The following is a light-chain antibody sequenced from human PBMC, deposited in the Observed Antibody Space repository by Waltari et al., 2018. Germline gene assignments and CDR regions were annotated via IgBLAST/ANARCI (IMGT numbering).Light chain of an antibody. J-gene: IGKJ1*01. CDR2: GAS. Sequence: EIVLTQSPGTLSLSPGERATLSCRASHSVSSSYLAWYQQKPGQAPRLLISGASSRATGIPDRFSGSGSGTDFTLTISRLEPEDFAVYYCQQYGSSPWTFGQGTKVEIK. CDR1: HSVSSSY. CDR3: QQYGSSPWT. V-gene: IGKV3-20*01.